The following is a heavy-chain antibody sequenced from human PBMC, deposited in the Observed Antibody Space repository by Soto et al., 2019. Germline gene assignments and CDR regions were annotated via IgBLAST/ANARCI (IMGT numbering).Heavy chain of an antibody. J-gene: IGHJ4*02. CDR3: ARDRLWFGELLSPYFDY. Sequence: PGGSLRLSCAASGFTFSSYSMNWVRQAPGKGLEWVSSISSSSSYIYYADSVKGRFTISRDNAKNSLYLQMNSLRAEDTAVYYCARDRLWFGELLSPYFDYWAQGTLVTVSS. V-gene: IGHV3-21*01. D-gene: IGHD3-10*01. CDR1: GFTFSSYS. CDR2: ISSSSSYI.